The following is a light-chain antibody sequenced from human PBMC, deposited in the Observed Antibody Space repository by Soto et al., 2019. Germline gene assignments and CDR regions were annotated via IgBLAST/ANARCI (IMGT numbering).Light chain of an antibody. CDR1: QSVLYSSNSKNY. V-gene: IGKV4-1*01. Sequence: DIVMTQSPDSLAVSLGERATINCKSSQSVLYSSNSKNYLAWYQQKAGQPPKLLIYWASTRESGVPDRFSGSGSGTDFTLTISSLQAEDVAVYYCQQYYSTPLAFGQGTRLEIK. CDR2: WAS. CDR3: QQYYSTPLA. J-gene: IGKJ5*01.